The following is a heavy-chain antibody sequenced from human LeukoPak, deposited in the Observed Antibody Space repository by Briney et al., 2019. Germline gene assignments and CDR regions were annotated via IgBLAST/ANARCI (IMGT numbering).Heavy chain of an antibody. CDR1: GYTFTSFD. Sequence: ASVKVSCKASGYTFTSFDINWVRQATGQGLEWMGWMNPNSGNTGYAQKFQGRVTMTRNTSISTAYMELSSLRSEDTAVYYCAIFHSSSWYYCYYGMDVWGQGTTVTVSS. J-gene: IGHJ6*02. V-gene: IGHV1-8*01. CDR2: MNPNSGNT. D-gene: IGHD6-13*01. CDR3: AIFHSSSWYYCYYGMDV.